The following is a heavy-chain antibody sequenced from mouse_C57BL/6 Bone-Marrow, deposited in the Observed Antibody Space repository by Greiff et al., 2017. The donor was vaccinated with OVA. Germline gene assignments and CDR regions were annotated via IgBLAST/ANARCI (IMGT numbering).Heavy chain of an antibody. CDR3: ARWDNDYLDY. Sequence: VQLKESGPELVKPGASVKIPCKASGYTFTDYNMDWVKQSHGKSLEWIGDINPNNGGTIYNQKFKGKATLTVDKSSSTAYMELRSLTSEDTAVYYCARWDNDYLDYWGQGTTLTVSS. CDR1: GYTFTDYN. V-gene: IGHV1-18*01. CDR2: INPNNGGT. J-gene: IGHJ2*01. D-gene: IGHD3-3*01.